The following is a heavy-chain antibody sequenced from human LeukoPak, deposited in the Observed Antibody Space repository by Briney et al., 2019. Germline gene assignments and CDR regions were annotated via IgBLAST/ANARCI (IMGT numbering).Heavy chain of an antibody. V-gene: IGHV4-34*01. Sequence: SETLSLTCAVYGGSFSGYYWSWIRQPPGKGLEWIGEINHSGSTNYNPSLKSRVTISVDTSKNQFSLKLSSVTAADTAVYYCARRGRYSYGYLGTQSRFDPWGQGTLVTVSS. CDR1: GGSFSGYY. CDR2: INHSGST. D-gene: IGHD5-18*01. CDR3: ARRGRYSYGYLGTQSRFDP. J-gene: IGHJ5*02.